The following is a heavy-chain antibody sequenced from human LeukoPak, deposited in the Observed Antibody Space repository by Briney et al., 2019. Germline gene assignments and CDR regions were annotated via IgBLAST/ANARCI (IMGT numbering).Heavy chain of an antibody. V-gene: IGHV3-23*01. CDR1: GFTFSSYA. Sequence: GGSLRLSCAASGFTFSSYAMSWVRQAPGKGLEWVSAISGSGGSTYYADSVKGRFTISRDNSKNTLYLQMNSLRAEDTAVYYCANSPKINTIFGVALKYWGRGTLVTVSS. CDR3: ANSPKINTIFGVALKY. CDR2: ISGSGGST. D-gene: IGHD3-3*01. J-gene: IGHJ4*02.